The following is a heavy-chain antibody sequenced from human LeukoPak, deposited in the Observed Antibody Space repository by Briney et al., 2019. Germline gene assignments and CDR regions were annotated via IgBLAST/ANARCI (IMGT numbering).Heavy chain of an antibody. CDR3: ASGPIASHALGPGFVFDF. D-gene: IGHD3-16*01. Sequence: ASVKVSCKASGGTFRRHGIIWVRQAPGQGLEWMGGNVPLKGIENYAQKFQGRVTITTDESTSTTYMELSSLRSEDTAVYFCASGPIASHALGPGFVFDFWGQGTMVSVSS. V-gene: IGHV1-69*05. CDR2: NVPLKGIE. J-gene: IGHJ3*01. CDR1: GGTFRRHG.